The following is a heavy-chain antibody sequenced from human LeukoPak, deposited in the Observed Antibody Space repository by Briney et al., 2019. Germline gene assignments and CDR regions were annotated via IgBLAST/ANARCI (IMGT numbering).Heavy chain of an antibody. CDR2: ISSSSSYI. D-gene: IGHD3-9*01. CDR3: ARGRHQYYDILTGYYGINWFDP. V-gene: IGHV3-21*01. J-gene: IGHJ5*02. CDR1: GFTFSSYS. Sequence: GGSLRLSCAASGFTFSSYSMNWVRQAPGKGLEWVSSISSSSSYIYYADSVKGRFTISRDNAKDSLYLQMNSLRAEGTAVYYCARGRHQYYDILTGYYGINWFDPWGQGTLVTVSS.